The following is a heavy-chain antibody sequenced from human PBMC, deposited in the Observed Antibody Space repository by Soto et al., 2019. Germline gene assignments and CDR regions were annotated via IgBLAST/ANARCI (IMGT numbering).Heavy chain of an antibody. CDR1: GGSISSGGYY. V-gene: IGHV4-31*03. Sequence: SETLSLTCTVSGGSISSGGYYWSWIRQHPGKGLEWIGYIYYSGSTYYNPSLKSRVTISVDTSKNQFSLKLSSVTAADTTVYYCARVPSIAAAGGFANFDYWGQGTLVTVSS. J-gene: IGHJ4*02. CDR3: ARVPSIAAAGGFANFDY. D-gene: IGHD6-13*01. CDR2: IYYSGST.